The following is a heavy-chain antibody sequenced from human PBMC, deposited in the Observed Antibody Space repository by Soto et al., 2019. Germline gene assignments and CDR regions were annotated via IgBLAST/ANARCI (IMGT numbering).Heavy chain of an antibody. Sequence: GGSLRLSCAASGFTFSSYAMSWVRQAPGKGLEWVSAISGSGGSTYYADSVKGRFTISRDNSKNTLYLQMNSLRAEDTAVYYCAKVHYYDSSGYYQGWFDPWGQGTLVTVSS. J-gene: IGHJ5*02. D-gene: IGHD3-22*01. CDR2: ISGSGGST. CDR3: AKVHYYDSSGYYQGWFDP. V-gene: IGHV3-23*01. CDR1: GFTFSSYA.